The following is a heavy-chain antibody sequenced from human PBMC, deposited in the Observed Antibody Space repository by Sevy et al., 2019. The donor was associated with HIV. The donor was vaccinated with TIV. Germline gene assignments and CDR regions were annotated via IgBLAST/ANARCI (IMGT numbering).Heavy chain of an antibody. V-gene: IGHV3-7*01. CDR2: INEDGSEK. J-gene: IGHJ4*02. CDR3: ARDVAAGDF. D-gene: IGHD2-21*01. Sequence: GGSLRLSCAASGFTFTRYWMSWVRQAPGKGLERVANINEDGSEKYYVDSVKGRFTISRDNARKSLHLQMNSLRAEDTAIYYCARDVAAGDFWRQGTLVTVSS. CDR1: GFTFTRYW.